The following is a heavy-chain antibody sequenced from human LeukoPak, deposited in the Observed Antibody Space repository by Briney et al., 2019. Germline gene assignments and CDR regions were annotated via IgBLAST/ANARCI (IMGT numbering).Heavy chain of an antibody. V-gene: IGHV3-21*01. CDR1: GFTFSSYS. D-gene: IGHD3-10*01. Sequence: VKPGGSLRLSCAASGFTFSSYSMNWVRQAPGKGLEWVSSISSSSSYIYYADSVKGRFTISRDNAKNSLYLQMNSLRAEDTAVYYCARDTSHVGWGVGNWGRGTLVTVSS. J-gene: IGHJ4*02. CDR2: ISSSSSYI. CDR3: ARDTSHVGWGVGN.